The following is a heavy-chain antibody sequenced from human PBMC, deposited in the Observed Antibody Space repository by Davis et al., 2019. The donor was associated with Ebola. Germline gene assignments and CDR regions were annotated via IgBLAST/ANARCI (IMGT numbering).Heavy chain of an antibody. Sequence: ASVKVSCKASGYTFTSYGITWVRQAPGQGLEWMGWINPHNGNTNYAQKLQGRVTMTTDTSTSTAYMELSRLRSDDTAVYYCARGWFGELVYYYGMDVWGKGTTVTVSS. V-gene: IGHV1-18*04. CDR1: GYTFTSYG. CDR3: ARGWFGELVYYYGMDV. D-gene: IGHD3-10*01. J-gene: IGHJ6*04. CDR2: INPHNGNT.